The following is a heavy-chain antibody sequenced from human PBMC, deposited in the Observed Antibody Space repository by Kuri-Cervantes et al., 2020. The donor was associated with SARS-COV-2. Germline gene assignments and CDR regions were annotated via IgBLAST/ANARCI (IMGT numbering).Heavy chain of an antibody. Sequence: GESLKISCAASGFTFSDYYMNWIRQAPGKGLEWVAYVSSDNSYKRYVDSVKGRFTISRDNAKNSLFLQMNSLRADDTAVYYCVRYGMDVWGQGTTVTASS. CDR1: GFTFSDYY. CDR3: VRYGMDV. J-gene: IGHJ6*02. CDR2: VSSDNSYK. V-gene: IGHV3-11*06.